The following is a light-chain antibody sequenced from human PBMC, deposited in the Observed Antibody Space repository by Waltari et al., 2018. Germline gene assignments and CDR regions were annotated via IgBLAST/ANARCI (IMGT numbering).Light chain of an antibody. CDR3: QQRYTWPIT. Sequence: EIVLTQSPATLSLSPGERATLSCRASQSVSRYLAWYQQKPGKPPRLLIYDASNRATDIPARFSGSGSGTDFTLTISSLDPADFTVYYCQQRYTWPITFGQGTRLDIK. CDR1: QSVSRY. V-gene: IGKV3-11*01. J-gene: IGKJ5*01. CDR2: DAS.